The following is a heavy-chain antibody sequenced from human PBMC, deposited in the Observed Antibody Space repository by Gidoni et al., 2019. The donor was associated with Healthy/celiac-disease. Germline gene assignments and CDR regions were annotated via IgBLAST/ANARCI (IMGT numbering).Heavy chain of an antibody. D-gene: IGHD2-21*02. Sequence: EVQLVESGGGLVQPGGSLRLSCAASGFTFSSYEMNWVRQAPGKGLEWVSYISSSGSTIYYADSVKGRFTISRDNAKNSLYLQMNSLRAEDTAVYYCARDGHCGGDCWIYWGQGTLVTVSS. J-gene: IGHJ4*02. CDR1: GFTFSSYE. CDR3: ARDGHCGGDCWIY. V-gene: IGHV3-48*03. CDR2: ISSSGSTI.